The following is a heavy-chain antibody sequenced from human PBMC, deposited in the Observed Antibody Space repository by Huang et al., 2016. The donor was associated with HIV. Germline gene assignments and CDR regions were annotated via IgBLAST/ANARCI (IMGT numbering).Heavy chain of an antibody. D-gene: IGHD6-13*01. Sequence: QVQLEQWGARLLQPSETLSLTCAVYGESLSDFFWSWFRQPPGKGLEGIGEINQSGRTNSIPSLKSRVTIAVDTSKKQFSLKVKSVTAADTSMYYCARGRGSSWSLFDTWGQGSLVTVFS. V-gene: IGHV4-34*02. CDR2: INQSGRT. CDR3: ARGRGSSWSLFDT. CDR1: GESLSDFF. J-gene: IGHJ4*02.